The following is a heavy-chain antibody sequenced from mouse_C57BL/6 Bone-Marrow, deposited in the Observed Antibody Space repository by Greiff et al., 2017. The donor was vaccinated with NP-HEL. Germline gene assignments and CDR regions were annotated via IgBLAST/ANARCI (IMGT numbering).Heavy chain of an antibody. V-gene: IGHV1-26*01. Sequence: VRLQQSGPELVKPGASVKISCKASGYTFTDYYMNWVKQSHGKSLEWIGDINPNNGGTSYNQKFKGKATLTVDKSSSTAYMELRSLTSEDSAVYYCARDGSPLWGYFDVWGTGTTVTVSS. CDR1: GYTFTDYY. D-gene: IGHD1-1*01. CDR2: INPNNGGT. CDR3: ARDGSPLWGYFDV. J-gene: IGHJ1*03.